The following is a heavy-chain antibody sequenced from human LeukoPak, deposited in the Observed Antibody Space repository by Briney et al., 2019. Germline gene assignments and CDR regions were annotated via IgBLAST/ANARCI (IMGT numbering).Heavy chain of an antibody. J-gene: IGHJ4*02. Sequence: SETLSLTCTVSGGSISSCYWSWIRQPPGKGLEWIGYIYYSGSTNYNPSLKSRVTISVDTSKNQFSLKLSSVTAADTAVYYCARAGRVAGTLRFDYWGQGTLVTVSS. V-gene: IGHV4-59*01. D-gene: IGHD6-19*01. CDR1: GGSISSCY. CDR2: IYYSGST. CDR3: ARAGRVAGTLRFDY.